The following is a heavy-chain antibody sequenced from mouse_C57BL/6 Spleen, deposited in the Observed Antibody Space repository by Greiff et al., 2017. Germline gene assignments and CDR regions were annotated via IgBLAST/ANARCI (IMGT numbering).Heavy chain of an antibody. V-gene: IGHV14-3*01. Sequence: EVQLQQSVAELVRPGASVKLSCTASGFNIKNTYMHWVKQRPEQGLEWIGRIDPANGNTKYAPKFQGKATITAATSSNTAYLQLSSLTSEDTAIYYCDRNMGLYGNYVIFAYWGQGTLVTVSA. CDR1: GFNIKNTY. J-gene: IGHJ3*01. CDR3: DRNMGLYGNYVIFAY. D-gene: IGHD2-1*01. CDR2: IDPANGNT.